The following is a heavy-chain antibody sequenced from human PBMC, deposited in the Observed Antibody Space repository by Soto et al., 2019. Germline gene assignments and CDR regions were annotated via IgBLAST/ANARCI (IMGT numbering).Heavy chain of an antibody. CDR2: VYFSGNT. V-gene: IGHV4-59*01. Sequence: SETLSPTCTVPVGSLIRYYWTWIRQSPGKGLEWIGYVYFSGNTNYNPSLKSRVTISIDTSKNQFSLRLASVTAADTAFYYCGSVRPSGYVLSWGQGTLVTVSS. CDR1: VGSLIRYY. D-gene: IGHD6-25*01. CDR3: GSVRPSGYVLS. J-gene: IGHJ5*02.